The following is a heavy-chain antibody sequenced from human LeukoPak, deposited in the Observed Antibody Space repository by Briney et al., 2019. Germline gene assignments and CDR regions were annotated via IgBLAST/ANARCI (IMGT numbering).Heavy chain of an antibody. D-gene: IGHD1-26*01. J-gene: IGHJ4*02. CDR2: IYTSRST. CDR1: GGSISSNY. V-gene: IGHV4-4*07. CDR3: ARKRSGISYFDD. Sequence: SETLSLTCTVSGGSISSNYWNWIRQPAGKGLEWIGRIYTSRSTNYNPSLKSRVTMSVDTSKNQFSLKLSSVTAVDTAVYYCARKRSGISYFDDWGQGTLVTVSS.